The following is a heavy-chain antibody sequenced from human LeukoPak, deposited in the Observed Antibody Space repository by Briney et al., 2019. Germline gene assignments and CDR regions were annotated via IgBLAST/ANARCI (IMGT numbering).Heavy chain of an antibody. V-gene: IGHV4-59*01. CDR1: GVSISNYY. D-gene: IGHD3-3*01. CDR3: ARVYRDDFWSGYSTHFDY. Sequence: PSETLSLTCTVAGVSISNYYWSWVRQPPGKGLEWIGYINNSVSANYKPSLKSRVTMSVDTSKNQFSLKLTSVTAADTAVYYCARVYRDDFWSGYSTHFDYWGQGTLVTVSS. CDR2: INNSVSA. J-gene: IGHJ4*02.